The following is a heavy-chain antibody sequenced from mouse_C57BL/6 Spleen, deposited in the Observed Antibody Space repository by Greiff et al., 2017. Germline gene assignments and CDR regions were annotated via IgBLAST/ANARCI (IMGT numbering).Heavy chain of an antibody. CDR2: IDPSDSYT. Sequence: QVQLQQPGAELVMPGASVKLSCKASGYTFTSYWMHWVKQRPGQGLEWIGEIDPSDSYTNYNQKFKGKSTLTVDKSSSTAYMQLSSLTSEDSAVYYCARRDYYGSPWYFEGWGTGTTVTVSS. J-gene: IGHJ1*03. CDR1: GYTFTSYW. D-gene: IGHD1-1*01. V-gene: IGHV1-69*01. CDR3: ARRDYYGSPWYFEG.